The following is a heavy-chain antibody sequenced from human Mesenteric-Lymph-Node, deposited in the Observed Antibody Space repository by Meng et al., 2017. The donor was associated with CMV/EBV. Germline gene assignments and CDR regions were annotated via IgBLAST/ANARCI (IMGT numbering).Heavy chain of an antibody. D-gene: IGHD3-22*01. J-gene: IGHJ4*02. CDR2: IRRDGSDK. Sequence: GFVFSDYGMHWVRQAPGKGLEWVTFIRRDGSDKFYVDSVKGRFTVSRDNSKDILYLEMSSLRPDDTAVYYCARDGGGFYDTSAYSDFWGQGRLVTVSS. V-gene: IGHV3-30*02. CDR1: GFVFSDYG. CDR3: ARDGGGFYDTSAYSDF.